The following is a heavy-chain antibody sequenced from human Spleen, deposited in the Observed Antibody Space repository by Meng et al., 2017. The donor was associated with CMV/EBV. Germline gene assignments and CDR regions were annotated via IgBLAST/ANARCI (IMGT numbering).Heavy chain of an antibody. CDR2: INPNSGGT. D-gene: IGHD3-3*01. J-gene: IGHJ4*02. V-gene: IGHV1-2*02. Sequence: ASVKVSCKASGYSFTSHYMHWVRQAPGQGLEWMGWINPNSGGTNYAQKFQGRVTMTRDTSISTAYMELSRLRSDDTAVYYCARHIHYYDFWSGYGDGYYFDYWGQGTLVTVSS. CDR3: ARHIHYYDFWSGYGDGYYFDY. CDR1: GYSFTSHY.